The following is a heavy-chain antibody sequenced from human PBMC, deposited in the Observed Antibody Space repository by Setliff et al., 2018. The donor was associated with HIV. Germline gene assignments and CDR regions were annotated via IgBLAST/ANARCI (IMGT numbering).Heavy chain of an antibody. CDR3: ARGAYRFDS. Sequence: PSETLSLTCAVYGGSFTAYYWTWIRQPPGKGLEWIGEIHHGGSTNYMPSLKNRVTISVDTSKNQFSLTLRSLTAADTAAYYCARGAYRFDSWGQGNLVTVSS. V-gene: IGHV4-34*01. CDR1: GGSFTAYY. CDR2: IHHGGST. D-gene: IGHD2-2*01. J-gene: IGHJ5*01.